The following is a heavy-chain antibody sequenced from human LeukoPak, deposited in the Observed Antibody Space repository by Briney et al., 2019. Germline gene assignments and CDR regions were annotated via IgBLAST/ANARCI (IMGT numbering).Heavy chain of an antibody. J-gene: IGHJ3*02. CDR3: AKRVAGTMGAFDI. Sequence: PGGSLRLSCAASGFTFSSYSMNWVRQAPGKGLEWVSAISGSGGSTYYADSVKGRFTISRDNSKNTLYLQMNSLRAEDTAVYYCAKRVAGTMGAFDIWGQGTMVTVSS. CDR1: GFTFSSYS. V-gene: IGHV3-23*01. CDR2: ISGSGGST. D-gene: IGHD6-19*01.